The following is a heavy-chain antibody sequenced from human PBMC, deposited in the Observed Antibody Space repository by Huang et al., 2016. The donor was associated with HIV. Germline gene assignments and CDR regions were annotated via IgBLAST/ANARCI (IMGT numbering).Heavy chain of an antibody. CDR3: ARERMMSWLDDHDAFDI. J-gene: IGHJ3*02. Sequence: QVQLQQWGAGLLKPSETLSLTCAVYGGSFSGYYWSWVRQSPGKGLDWIGEIKHSGSTNYNPSLKCRLTISVDTSKNQFSLKLGSVTAADTAVYYCARERMMSWLDDHDAFDIWGQGTMVTVSS. CDR2: IKHSGST. CDR1: GGSFSGYY. D-gene: IGHD1-1*01. V-gene: IGHV4-34*01.